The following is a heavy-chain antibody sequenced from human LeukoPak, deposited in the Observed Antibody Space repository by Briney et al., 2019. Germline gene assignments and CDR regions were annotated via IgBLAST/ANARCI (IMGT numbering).Heavy chain of an antibody. J-gene: IGHJ3*02. CDR3: AGDFCGGGSCYFAGAFDI. Sequence: GGSLRPSCAASGFAFRTYSMNWVRQAPGKGLEWVSSISSSSSNIYYADSVRGRFTISRDNAKNSLYLQMNSLRVEDTAVYYCAGDFCGGGSCYFAGAFDIWGQGTMVTVFS. CDR1: GFAFRTYS. D-gene: IGHD2-15*01. CDR2: ISSSSSNI. V-gene: IGHV3-21*01.